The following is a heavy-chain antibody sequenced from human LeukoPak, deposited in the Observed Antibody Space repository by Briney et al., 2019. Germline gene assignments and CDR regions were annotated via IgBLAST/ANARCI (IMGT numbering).Heavy chain of an antibody. CDR3: AKRGVVIRVFLVGFHKEAYYFDS. Sequence: GGSLRLSCAVSGITLSNYGMSWVRQAPGEGLEWIAGLSGSGGGTNYADSVQGRFTISRDNPKNTLYLQMNSLRAEDTAVYFCAKRGVVIRVFLVGFHKEAYYFDSWGQGALVTVSS. CDR1: GITLSNYG. CDR2: LSGSGGGT. J-gene: IGHJ4*02. V-gene: IGHV3-23*01. D-gene: IGHD3-10*01.